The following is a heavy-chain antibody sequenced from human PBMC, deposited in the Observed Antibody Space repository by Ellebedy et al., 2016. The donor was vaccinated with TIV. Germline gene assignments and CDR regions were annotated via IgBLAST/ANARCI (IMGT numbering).Heavy chain of an antibody. Sequence: SVKVSXKASGGTFSSYAISWVRQAPGQGLEWMGGIIPIFGTANYAQKFQGRVTITADESTSTAYMELSSLRSEDTAVYYCAREEEGLYYDSSGYYGSYWGQGTLVTVSS. J-gene: IGHJ4*02. CDR3: AREEEGLYYDSSGYYGSY. CDR2: IIPIFGTA. CDR1: GGTFSSYA. D-gene: IGHD3-22*01. V-gene: IGHV1-69*13.